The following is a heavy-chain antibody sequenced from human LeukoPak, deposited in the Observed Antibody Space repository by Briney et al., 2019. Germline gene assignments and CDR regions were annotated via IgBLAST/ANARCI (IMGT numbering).Heavy chain of an antibody. CDR1: EFSVGSNY. Sequence: GGSLRLSGAASEFSVGSNYMSWVRQAPGKGLEWVSVIYSGGSTYYADSVKGRFTISRDNSKNTLYLQMNSLRPEDTAVYYCARVSGSYFWVDYWGQGTLVTVSS. CDR2: IYSGGST. J-gene: IGHJ4*02. CDR3: ARVSGSYFWVDY. D-gene: IGHD1-26*01. V-gene: IGHV3-53*01.